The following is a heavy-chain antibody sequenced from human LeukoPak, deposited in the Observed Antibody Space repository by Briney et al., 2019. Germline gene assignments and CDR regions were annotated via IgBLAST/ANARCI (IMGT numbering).Heavy chain of an antibody. CDR3: ARLPHYYDSSGRFDY. J-gene: IGHJ4*02. V-gene: IGHV4-34*01. CDR2: MHHRGST. D-gene: IGHD3-22*01. CDR1: DTSFSGYY. Sequence: PSETLSLTCAVYDTSFSGYYWSWIRQPPGKGLEWIGEMHHRGSTNYNPSLKSRVTISVDTSKNQFSLKLSSVTAADTAVYYCARLPHYYDSSGRFDYWGQGTLVTVSS.